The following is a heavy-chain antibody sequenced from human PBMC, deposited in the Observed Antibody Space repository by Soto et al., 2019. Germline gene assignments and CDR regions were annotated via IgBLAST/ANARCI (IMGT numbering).Heavy chain of an antibody. CDR3: ARQGYSYGLIQH. CDR2: IYYSGST. J-gene: IGHJ1*01. CDR1: GGSISSSSYY. D-gene: IGHD5-18*01. V-gene: IGHV4-39*01. Sequence: QLQLQESGPGLVKPSETLSLTCTVSGGSISSSSYYWGWIRQPPGKGLEWIGSIYYSGSTYYNPSLKSRVTISVDTSKNQFSLKLSSVTAADTAVYYCARQGYSYGLIQHWGQGTLVTVSS.